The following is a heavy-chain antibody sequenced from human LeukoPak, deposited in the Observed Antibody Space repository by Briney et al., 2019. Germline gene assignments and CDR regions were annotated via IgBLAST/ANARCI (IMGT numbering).Heavy chain of an antibody. CDR2: INSDGSIT. J-gene: IGHJ4*02. D-gene: IGHD4-17*01. V-gene: IGHV3-74*01. CDR1: GFTFSRNW. CDR3: ARVDGDAY. Sequence: GGSLRLSCAASGFTFSRNWMHWVRQAPGKGLVWVSRINSDGSITNYADSVKGRFTISRDNAKNSLYLQMNSLRAEDTAFYYCARVDGDAYWGQGTLVTVSS.